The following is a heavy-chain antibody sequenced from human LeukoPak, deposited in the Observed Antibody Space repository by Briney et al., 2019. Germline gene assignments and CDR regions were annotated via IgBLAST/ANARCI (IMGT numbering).Heavy chain of an antibody. CDR2: LSGSGGST. Sequence: GGSLRLSCAASGFIFNKHAMSWVRQAPGKGLEWVSGLSGSGGSTDYADSVKGRFTVSRDNSRNTLFLQMNSLRAEDTAIYYCAKERDYGPADYWGQGTLVTVSS. V-gene: IGHV3-23*01. CDR1: GFIFNKHA. CDR3: AKERDYGPADY. D-gene: IGHD4/OR15-4a*01. J-gene: IGHJ4*02.